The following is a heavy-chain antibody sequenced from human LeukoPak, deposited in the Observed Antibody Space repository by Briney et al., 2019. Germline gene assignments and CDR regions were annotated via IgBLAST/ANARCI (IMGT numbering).Heavy chain of an antibody. CDR1: GFTFSDYY. Sequence: GGSLRLSCAASGFTFSDYYMNWIRQAPGKGLEWVSYISSSGSSVYYADSVKGRFTISRDNAKNLLYLDMNSLRAEDTAVYYCARGHTAVTRHFDFWGQGTLVTVSS. J-gene: IGHJ4*02. CDR3: ARGHTAVTRHFDF. D-gene: IGHD4-17*01. V-gene: IGHV3-11*04. CDR2: ISSSGSSV.